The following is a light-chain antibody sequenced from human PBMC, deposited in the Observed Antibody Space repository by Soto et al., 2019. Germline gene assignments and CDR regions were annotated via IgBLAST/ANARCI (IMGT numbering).Light chain of an antibody. V-gene: IGKV1-33*01. CDR1: QDISSY. J-gene: IGKJ3*01. CDR3: QQYDYLPFT. Sequence: DIQMTQSPSSLSASVGDRVTITCQASQDISSYLNWYQQKPGKAPKLLIYTASSLQSGVPSRFSGGGSGTDLNFSISSLQPEDIATYYCQQYDYLPFTFGPGTKVDIK. CDR2: TAS.